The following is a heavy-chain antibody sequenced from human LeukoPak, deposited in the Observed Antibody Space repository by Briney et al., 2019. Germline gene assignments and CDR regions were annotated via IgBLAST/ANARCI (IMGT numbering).Heavy chain of an antibody. CDR1: GYTFTGYY. CDR3: ARSPIQLWPENVFFDY. J-gene: IGHJ4*02. Sequence: GASVKVSCKASGYTFTGYYMHWVRQAPGQGLEWMGWINPNSGGTNYAQKFQGRVTMTRDTSISTAYMVLSRLRSDDTAVYYCARSPIQLWPENVFFDYWGQGTLVTVSS. CDR2: INPNSGGT. D-gene: IGHD5-18*01. V-gene: IGHV1-2*02.